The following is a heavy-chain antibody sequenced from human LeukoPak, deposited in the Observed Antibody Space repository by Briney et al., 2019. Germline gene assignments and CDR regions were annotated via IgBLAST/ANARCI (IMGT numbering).Heavy chain of an antibody. Sequence: MPSETLSLTCTVSGDSMSSYYWGWIRQPPGKGLEWIGSIYYSGNTYYNASLKSQVSISIDTSKNQFSLRLTSVTAADTAVYYCARQTGSGLFILPGGQGTLVTVSS. CDR1: GDSMSSYY. J-gene: IGHJ4*02. CDR2: IYYSGNT. D-gene: IGHD3/OR15-3a*01. V-gene: IGHV4-39*01. CDR3: ARQTGSGLFILP.